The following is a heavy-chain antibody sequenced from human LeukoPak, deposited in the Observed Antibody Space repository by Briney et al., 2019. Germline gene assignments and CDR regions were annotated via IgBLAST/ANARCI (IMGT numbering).Heavy chain of an antibody. CDR2: TYPGDSDT. CDR1: GYIFTTYW. D-gene: IGHD6-19*01. Sequence: RGESLKISCKGSGYIFTTYWLGWVRQMPGKGLEWMGITYPGDSDTRYSPSFQGQVTISADKSISTAYLQWSSLKASDTAMYYCATQGSSGWDDAFDIWGQGTMVTVSS. V-gene: IGHV5-51*01. CDR3: ATQGSSGWDDAFDI. J-gene: IGHJ3*02.